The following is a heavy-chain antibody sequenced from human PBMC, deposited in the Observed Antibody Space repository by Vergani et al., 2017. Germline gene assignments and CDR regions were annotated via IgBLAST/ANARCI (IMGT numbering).Heavy chain of an antibody. V-gene: IGHV4-39*01. CDR2: IYYSGST. Sequence: QLQLQESGPGLVKPSETLSLTCTVSGGSISSSSYYWGWIRQPPGKGLEWIGSIYYSGSTYYNPSLKSRVTISVDTSKNQFSLKLSSVTAADTAVYYCAGGYCSSTSCYAREAYYGMDVWGQGTTVTVSS. J-gene: IGHJ6*02. CDR3: AGGYCSSTSCYAREAYYGMDV. CDR1: GGSISSSSYY. D-gene: IGHD2-2*01.